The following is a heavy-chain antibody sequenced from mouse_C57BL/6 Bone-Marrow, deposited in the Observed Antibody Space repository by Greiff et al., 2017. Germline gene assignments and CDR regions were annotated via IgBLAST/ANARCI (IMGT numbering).Heavy chain of an antibody. CDR1: GYTFTSYW. V-gene: IGHV1-55*01. CDR2: IYPGSGST. D-gene: IGHD2-2*01. Sequence: QVQLKQPGAELVKPGASVKMSCKASGYTFTSYWITWVKQRPGQGLEWIGDIYPGSGSTNYNEKFKSKATLTVDTSSSTAYIQLSSLTSDDAAVYYCARRGIYYGCVWGTGTTVTVSS. CDR3: ARRGIYYGCV. J-gene: IGHJ1*03.